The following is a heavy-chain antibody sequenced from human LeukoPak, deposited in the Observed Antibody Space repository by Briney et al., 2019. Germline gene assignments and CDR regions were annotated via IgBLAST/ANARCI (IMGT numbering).Heavy chain of an antibody. Sequence: SETLSLTCAVYGGSFSGYYWSWIRQPPGKGLEWIGEINHSGSTNYNPSLKSRVTISVDTSKNKFSLKLSSVTAADTAVYYCARGVARSSKFHFSYYFDYWGQGTLVTVSS. CDR1: GGSFSGYY. D-gene: IGHD6-6*01. J-gene: IGHJ4*02. CDR3: ARGVARSSKFHFSYYFDY. V-gene: IGHV4-34*01. CDR2: INHSGST.